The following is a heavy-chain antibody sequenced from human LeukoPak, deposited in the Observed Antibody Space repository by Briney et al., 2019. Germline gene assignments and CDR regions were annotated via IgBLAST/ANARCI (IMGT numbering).Heavy chain of an antibody. Sequence: GASVKVSCKASGYTFTGYYMHWVRQAPGQGLEWMGWIHPNSGGTNYAQKFQGRVTMTRDTSISTAYMELSRLRSDDTAVYYCARELGDYGGNDAFDIWGQGTMVTVSS. V-gene: IGHV1-2*02. D-gene: IGHD4-23*01. CDR2: IHPNSGGT. CDR1: GYTFTGYY. J-gene: IGHJ3*02. CDR3: ARELGDYGGNDAFDI.